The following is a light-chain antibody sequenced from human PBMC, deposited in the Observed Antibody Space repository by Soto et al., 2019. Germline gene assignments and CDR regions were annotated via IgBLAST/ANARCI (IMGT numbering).Light chain of an antibody. CDR2: GAS. J-gene: IGKJ5*01. CDR3: QQYGSSPPIT. Sequence: DIVMTQYPDSLAVSLGDRATVNCNSSQSVLYSSNNKNYLAWYQHKPGQAPRLLMYGASSRATGIPDRFSGSGSGTDFTLTISRLEPEDFAVYYCQQYGSSPPITFGQGTRLETK. V-gene: IGKV4-1*01. CDR1: QSVLYSSNNKNY.